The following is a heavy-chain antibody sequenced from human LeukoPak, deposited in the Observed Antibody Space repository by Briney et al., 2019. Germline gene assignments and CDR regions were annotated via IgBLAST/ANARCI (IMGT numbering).Heavy chain of an antibody. CDR1: GFTFSSYG. J-gene: IGHJ4*02. CDR2: IRYDGSNK. D-gene: IGHD3-22*01. CDR3: ATDYYYDSSGFTEDYFDY. Sequence: GGSLRLSCAASGFTFSSYGMHWVRQAPGKGLEWVAFIRYDGSNKYYADSVKGRFTISRDNSKNTLYLQMNSLRAEDTAVYYCATDYYYDSSGFTEDYFDYWGQGTLVTVSS. V-gene: IGHV3-30*02.